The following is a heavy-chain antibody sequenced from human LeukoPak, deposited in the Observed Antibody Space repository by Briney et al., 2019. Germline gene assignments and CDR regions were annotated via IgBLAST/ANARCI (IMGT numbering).Heavy chain of an antibody. CDR2: IYSGGST. Sequence: GGSLRLSCAASGFTVSSNYMSWVRQAPGKGLEWVSVIYSGGSTYYADSVKGRFTISRDNAANSLYLQMNSLRAEDTAVYYCARGEHSSFDYWGQGTLVTVSS. D-gene: IGHD6-6*01. CDR1: GFTVSSNY. CDR3: ARGEHSSFDY. V-gene: IGHV3-53*01. J-gene: IGHJ4*02.